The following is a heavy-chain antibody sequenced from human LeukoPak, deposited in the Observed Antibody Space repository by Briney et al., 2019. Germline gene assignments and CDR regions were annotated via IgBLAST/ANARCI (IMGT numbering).Heavy chain of an antibody. D-gene: IGHD4/OR15-4a*01. CDR1: GFTFSASA. CDR3: VRDLT. V-gene: IGHV3-64D*06. CDR2: ITNDGRST. J-gene: IGHJ4*02. Sequence: GGSLRLSCSASGFTFSASAMHWVRQAPGKGPQFVSAITNDGRSTYYADSVKGRFTISRDNSENTLYLQMSSLRREDRAVYYCVRDLTWGQGTLVTVSS.